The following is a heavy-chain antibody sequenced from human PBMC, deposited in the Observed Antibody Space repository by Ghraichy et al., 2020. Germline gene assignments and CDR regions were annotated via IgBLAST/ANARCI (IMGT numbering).Heavy chain of an antibody. J-gene: IGHJ4*02. V-gene: IGHV3-23*01. CDR2: ISGSGGST. CDR3: AKDLLLWFRELPIFNAFDY. D-gene: IGHD3-10*01. CDR1: GFTFSSYA. Sequence: GVQNISCAASGFTFSSYAMSWVRQAPGKGLEWVSAISGSGGSTYYADSVKGRFTISRDNSKNTLYLQMNSLRAEDTAVYYCAKDLLLWFRELPIFNAFDYWGQGTLVTVSS.